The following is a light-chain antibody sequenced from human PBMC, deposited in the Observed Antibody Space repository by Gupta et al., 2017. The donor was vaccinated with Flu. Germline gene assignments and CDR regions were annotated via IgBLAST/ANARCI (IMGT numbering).Light chain of an antibody. V-gene: IGLV2-14*04. CDR2: DVS. J-gene: IGLJ2*01. Sequence: SITISCTGTSSDVGGYNYVSWYQQHPGKAPKLMIYDVSNRPSGVSNRFSGSKSGNTASLTTSGLQAEDEADYYCSSYTSSSTVVFGGGIKLTVL. CDR1: SSDVGGYNY. CDR3: SSYTSSSTVV.